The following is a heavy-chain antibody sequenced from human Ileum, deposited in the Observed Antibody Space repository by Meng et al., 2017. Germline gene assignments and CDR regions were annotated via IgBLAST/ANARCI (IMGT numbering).Heavy chain of an antibody. D-gene: IGHD5-18*01. CDR3: AREFYVDTAMVIDS. Sequence: QVQLQESGPGLVKPSQTLSPTCSASNGSLTKVNDSWNWIRQAPGQALEHIGYIYYDGNSYATPSLKSRVTMSIDTSTNQFSLRLDSVTAADTAVYYCAREFYVDTAMVIDSWGPGALVTVSS. CDR2: IYYDGNS. V-gene: IGHV4-30-4*01. J-gene: IGHJ4*02. CDR1: NGSLTKVNDS.